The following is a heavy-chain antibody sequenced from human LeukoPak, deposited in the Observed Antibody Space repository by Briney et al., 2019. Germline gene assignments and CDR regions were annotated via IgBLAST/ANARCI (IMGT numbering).Heavy chain of an antibody. J-gene: IGHJ5*02. CDR3: AKAVAGNWFDP. Sequence: PGGSLRLSCVASGFTFSNFIMNWVRQAPGEGLEWVSYISGSSSTIDYADSVKGRFTISRDNAKNSLYLQMNSLRAEDTAVYYCAKAVAGNWFDPWGQGTQVTVSS. D-gene: IGHD6-19*01. V-gene: IGHV3-48*01. CDR1: GFTFSNFI. CDR2: ISGSSSTI.